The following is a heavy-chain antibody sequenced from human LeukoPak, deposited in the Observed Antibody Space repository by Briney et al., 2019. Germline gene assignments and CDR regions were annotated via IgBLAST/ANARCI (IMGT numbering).Heavy chain of an antibody. V-gene: IGHV3-21*01. CDR2: ISSSSSYI. J-gene: IGHJ4*02. CDR1: GFTFSSYS. Sequence: GGSLRLSCAASGFTFSSYSMNWVCQAPGKGLEWVSSISSSSSYIYYADSVKGRFTISRDNAKNSLYLQMNSLRAEDTAVYYCARGDRELALDYWGQGTLVTVSS. CDR3: ARGDRELALDY. D-gene: IGHD1-26*01.